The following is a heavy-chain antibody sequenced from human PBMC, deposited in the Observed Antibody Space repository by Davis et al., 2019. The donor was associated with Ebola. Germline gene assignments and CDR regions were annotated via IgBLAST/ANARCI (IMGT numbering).Heavy chain of an antibody. J-gene: IGHJ5*02. CDR2: INHSGST. V-gene: IGHV4-34*01. CDR3: ARVVYSSSWYGGFDP. D-gene: IGHD6-13*01. Sequence: SETLSLTCAVYGGSFSGYYWSWIRQPPGKGLEWIGEINHSGSTNYNPSLKSRVTISVDTSKNQFSLKLSSVTAADTAVYYCARVVYSSSWYGGFDPWGQGTLVTVSS. CDR1: GGSFSGYY.